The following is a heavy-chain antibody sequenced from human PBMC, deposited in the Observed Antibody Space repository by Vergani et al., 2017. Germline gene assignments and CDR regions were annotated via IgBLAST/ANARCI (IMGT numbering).Heavy chain of an antibody. J-gene: IGHJ6*02. CDR2: ISGSGGST. CDR3: AKDGYCSSTSCPSNYYGMDV. Sequence: EVQLVESGGGLVQPGGSLRLSCAASGFTFSSYAMSWVRQAPGKGLEWVSAISGSGGSTYYADSVKGRFTISRDNSKNTLYLQMNSLRAEDTAVYYCAKDGYCSSTSCPSNYYGMDVWGQGTTVTVSS. CDR1: GFTFSSYA. V-gene: IGHV3-23*04. D-gene: IGHD2-2*03.